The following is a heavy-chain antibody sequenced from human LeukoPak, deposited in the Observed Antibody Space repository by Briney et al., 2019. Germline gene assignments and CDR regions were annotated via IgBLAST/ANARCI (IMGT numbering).Heavy chain of an antibody. V-gene: IGHV3-23*01. J-gene: IGHJ6*04. CDR2: VSYDITRT. Sequence: GGSLRHSCAASGFTFSSYAMTWVRQAPGKGLEWISAVSYDITRTFYADSVKGRFAISRDNSRNTLFLQMNSLRADDTAVYYCARPGCGGNCYYRMDVWGKGTTVTVSS. CDR3: ARPGCGGNCYYRMDV. D-gene: IGHD2-21*01. CDR1: GFTFSSYA.